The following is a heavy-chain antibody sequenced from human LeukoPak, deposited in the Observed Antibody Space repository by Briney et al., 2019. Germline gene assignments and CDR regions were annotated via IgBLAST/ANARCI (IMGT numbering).Heavy chain of an antibody. CDR1: GFTFSSYD. J-gene: IGHJ4*02. CDR3: ARDSGNAPFRGLYYYDSSGYYPFDY. CDR2: ISSSSSYI. Sequence: GRSLRLSCAASGFTFSSYDMNWVRQAPGKGLEWVSSISSSSSYIYYADSVKGRFTISRDNAKNSLYLQMNSLRAEDTAVYYCARDSGNAPFRGLYYYDSSGYYPFDYWGQGTLVTVSS. V-gene: IGHV3-21*01. D-gene: IGHD3-22*01.